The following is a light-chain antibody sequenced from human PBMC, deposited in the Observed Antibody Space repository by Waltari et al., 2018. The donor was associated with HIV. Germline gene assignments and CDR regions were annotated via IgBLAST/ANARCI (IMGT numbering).Light chain of an antibody. CDR2: DNN. J-gene: IGLJ3*02. V-gene: IGLV1-51*01. CDR3: GTWDNSLSAGV. CDR1: TSNIGKNY. Sequence: QSVLTQPPSVSAAPGQKVTISCSGSTSNIGKNYVSWYQHLPGTAPNLLIYDNNERTSGIPDRFSGSKAGTSATLGITGLQTGDEAAYDCGTWDNSLSAGVFGGGTKLTVL.